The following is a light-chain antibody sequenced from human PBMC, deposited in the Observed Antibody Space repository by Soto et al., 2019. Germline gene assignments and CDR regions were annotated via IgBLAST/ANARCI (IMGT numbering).Light chain of an antibody. CDR3: QQYGSSPLT. V-gene: IGKV3-20*01. Sequence: EIVLTQSPATLSLSPGERATPCCRASQSVSSYLAWYQQKPGQAPRLLIYGASNRATGIPDRFSGSGSGTDFTLTISRLEPEDFAVYYCQQYGSSPLTFGGGTKVDIK. CDR2: GAS. J-gene: IGKJ4*01. CDR1: QSVSSY.